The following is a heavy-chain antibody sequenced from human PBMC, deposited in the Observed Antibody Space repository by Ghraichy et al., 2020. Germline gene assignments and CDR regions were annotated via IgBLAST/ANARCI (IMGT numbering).Heavy chain of an antibody. CDR1: GGSISSYY. J-gene: IGHJ5*02. Sequence: SETLSLTCTVSGGSISSYYWSWIRQPPGKGLEWIGYIYYSGSTNYNPSLKSRVTISVDTSKNQFSLKLSSVTAADTAVYYCARRIAAAGTLFSWFDPWGQGTLVTVSS. D-gene: IGHD6-13*01. CDR3: ARRIAAAGTLFSWFDP. CDR2: IYYSGST. V-gene: IGHV4-59*01.